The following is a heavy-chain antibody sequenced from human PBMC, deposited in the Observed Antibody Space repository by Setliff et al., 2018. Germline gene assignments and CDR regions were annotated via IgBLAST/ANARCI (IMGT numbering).Heavy chain of an antibody. J-gene: IGHJ4*02. D-gene: IGHD3-10*01. CDR1: GGSISSSSYF. CDR3: ARGIITMVRGVITFSYYFDY. Sequence: PSETLSLTCTVSGGSISSSSYFWGWIRQPPGKGLECMGGMDYSGRTYHNPFLQSRVTISIDTSKNQFSLKLSSVTAADTAVYYCARGIITMVRGVITFSYYFDYWGQGTLVTVSS. V-gene: IGHV4-39*07. CDR2: MDYSGRT.